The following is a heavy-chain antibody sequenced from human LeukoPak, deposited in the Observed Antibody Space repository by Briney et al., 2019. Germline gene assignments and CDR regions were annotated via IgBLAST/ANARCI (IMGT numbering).Heavy chain of an antibody. CDR2: ISYDGSNK. J-gene: IGHJ6*02. D-gene: IGHD3-3*01. V-gene: IGHV3-30-3*01. CDR1: GFTFSSYA. Sequence: GRSLRLSCAASGFTFSSYAMHWVRQAPGKGLEWVAVISYDGSNKYYADSVKGRFTISRDNSKNTLYLQMNSLRAEDTAVYYSARGRADFWSGYGMDVWGQGTTVTVSS. CDR3: ARGRADFWSGYGMDV.